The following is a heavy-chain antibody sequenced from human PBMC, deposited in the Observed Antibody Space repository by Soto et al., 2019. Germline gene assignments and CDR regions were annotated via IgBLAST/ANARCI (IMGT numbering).Heavy chain of an antibody. CDR2: INAGYGNT. CDR1: GYTFSRYA. CDR3: ARDTGDGTFDF. D-gene: IGHD7-27*01. V-gene: IGHV1-3*01. J-gene: IGHJ4*02. Sequence: QVHLVQSGAEVRKPGASVKVSCKASGYTFSRYAMHLVRQAPVQRLEWMGWINAGYGNTKSSQKFQDRVTISRDTSASTAYMELTSLRSEDTAVYYCARDTGDGTFDFWGQGTLVTVSS.